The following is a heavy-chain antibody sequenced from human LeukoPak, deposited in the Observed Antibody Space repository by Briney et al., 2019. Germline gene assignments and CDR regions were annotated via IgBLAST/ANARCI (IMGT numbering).Heavy chain of an antibody. D-gene: IGHD1-14*01. CDR2: IRSKGNSYTT. V-gene: IGHV3-73*01. J-gene: IGHJ4*01. CDR3: TKLARPPRDFDY. Sequence: HPGGSLRLSCAASGFIFSDSAIQWVRQASGKGLEWVGRIRSKGNSYTTAYAASVRGRFTISRDDSKNSLYLQMNSLKIEDTAVYYCTKLARPPRDFDYWGQGTLVTVSS. CDR1: GFIFSDSA.